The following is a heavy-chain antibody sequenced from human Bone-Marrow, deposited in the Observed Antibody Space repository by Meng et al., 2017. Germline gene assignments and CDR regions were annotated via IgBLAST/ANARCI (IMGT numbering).Heavy chain of an antibody. CDR1: GGSISRGGYY. CDR2: VYYSGTT. Sequence: QVQLQESGPGLVKPSQTLSLTCTVSGGSISRGGYYWSWIRQHPGKGLEWIGYVYYSGTTDYNPSLKSRVTISADTSKNQFSLKLSAVTAADTAVYYCARESSSGSYYFDYWGQGTLVTVSS. CDR3: ARESSSGSYYFDY. D-gene: IGHD6-19*01. V-gene: IGHV4-31*03. J-gene: IGHJ4*02.